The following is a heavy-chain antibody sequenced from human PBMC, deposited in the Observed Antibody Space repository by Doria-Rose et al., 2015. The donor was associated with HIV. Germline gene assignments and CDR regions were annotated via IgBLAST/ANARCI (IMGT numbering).Heavy chain of an antibody. D-gene: IGHD3-3*01. CDR3: ATTWSGYYLDY. J-gene: IGHJ4*02. Sequence: SWVRQAPGQGLEWMGRIIPVLGIRNYAQKFRGRVTITADESTSTAYIELSNLRSGDTAVYYCATTWSGYYLDYWGQGTRVTVSA. V-gene: IGHV1-69*02. CDR2: IIPVLGIR.